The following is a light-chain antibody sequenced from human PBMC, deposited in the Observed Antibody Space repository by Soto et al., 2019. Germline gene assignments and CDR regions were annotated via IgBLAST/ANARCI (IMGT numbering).Light chain of an antibody. CDR3: SSYTSSGTLWV. CDR1: SSDVGGSNY. J-gene: IGLJ3*02. CDR2: EVS. V-gene: IGLV2-14*01. Sequence: QSVLTQPASVSGSPGQSITISCTGTSSDVGGSNYVSWYQQHPGKAPKLMIYEVSNRPSGVSNRFSGSKSGNTASLTISGLQAEDEADYYCSSYTSSGTLWVFGGGTKLAVL.